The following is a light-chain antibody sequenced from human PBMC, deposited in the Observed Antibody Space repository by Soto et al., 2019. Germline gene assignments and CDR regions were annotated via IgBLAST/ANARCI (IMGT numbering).Light chain of an antibody. J-gene: IGKJ1*01. CDR1: QDINNF. Sequence: DLQMTQSPSSLSASVGDTVTITCRASQDINNFLAWYQQKPGKAPKLLIYGASTLQSGVPSRFSGSGSGTDFTLTINTLQPEDVATYYCQKYFSAPWTFGQGTKVEIK. CDR3: QKYFSAPWT. V-gene: IGKV1-27*01. CDR2: GAS.